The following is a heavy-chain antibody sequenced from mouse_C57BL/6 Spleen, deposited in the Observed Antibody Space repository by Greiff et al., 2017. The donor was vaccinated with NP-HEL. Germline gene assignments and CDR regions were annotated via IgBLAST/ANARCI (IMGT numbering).Heavy chain of an antibody. CDR1: GYTFTSYW. Sequence: QVQLQQPGAELVRPGSSVKLSCKASGYTFTSYWMHWVKQRPGQGLEWIGWIYPGSGNTKYNEKFKGKATLTVDTSSSTAYMQLSSLTSEDSAVYFCASRGITTVVATPYFDYWGQGTTLTVSS. V-gene: IGHV1-84*01. CDR3: ASRGITTVVATPYFDY. D-gene: IGHD1-1*01. J-gene: IGHJ2*01. CDR2: IYPGSGNT.